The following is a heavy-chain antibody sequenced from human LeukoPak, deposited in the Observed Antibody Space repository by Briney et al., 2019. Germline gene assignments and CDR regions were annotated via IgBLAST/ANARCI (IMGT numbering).Heavy chain of an antibody. CDR3: ASRTASALEGFDI. CDR2: IYHGGST. V-gene: IGHV4-4*02. J-gene: IGHJ3*02. CDR1: RGSISSPNW. D-gene: IGHD6-19*01. Sequence: SGTLSLTCTVPRGSISSPNWWTWVRQPPGKGLEWIGEIYHGGSTSYNPSLMSRLTISVDKSRNKFSLNLSSVTAADTAVYYCASRTASALEGFDIWGQGTLVTVSS.